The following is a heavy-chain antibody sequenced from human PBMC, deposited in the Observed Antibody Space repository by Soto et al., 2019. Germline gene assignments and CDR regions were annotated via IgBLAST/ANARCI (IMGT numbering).Heavy chain of an antibody. Sequence: SETLSLTCAVSGGSVSSVGNSWSWIRQSPWKGLEWIGDIFQGGSTYYNPSLKSRVTISVDRSKNQLSLSLTSVTAADTAVYYCASRRGGHSFGPEGFWFDPWGQGTLVTVPQ. CDR2: IFQGGST. J-gene: IGHJ5*02. D-gene: IGHD5-18*01. CDR1: GGSVSSVGNS. CDR3: ASRRGGHSFGPEGFWFDP. V-gene: IGHV4-30-2*06.